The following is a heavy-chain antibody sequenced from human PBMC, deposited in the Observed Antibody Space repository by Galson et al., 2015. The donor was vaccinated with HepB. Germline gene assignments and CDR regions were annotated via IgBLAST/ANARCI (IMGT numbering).Heavy chain of an antibody. V-gene: IGHV3-23*01. D-gene: IGHD6-25*01. J-gene: IGHJ6*03. CDR1: GFTFSSYA. CDR3: ARGRRPAHGNYYYYYYMDV. CDR2: ISDSGGST. Sequence: SLRLSCAASGFTFSSYAMSWVRQAPGKGLEWVSGISDSGGSTYYADSVEGRFTISRDNSKNTLYLQMNSLRAEDTAVYYCARGRRPAHGNYYYYYYMDVWGKGTTVTVSS.